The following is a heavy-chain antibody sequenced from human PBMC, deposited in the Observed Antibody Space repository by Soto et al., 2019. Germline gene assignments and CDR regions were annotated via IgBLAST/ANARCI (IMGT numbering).Heavy chain of an antibody. CDR2: MNPNSGNT. Sequence: QVQLVQSGAEVKKHGASVKVSCKASVYTFTSYDINWVRQATGQGLERMGWMNPNSGNTAYAQKFLGRVTMTRNTSISTAYMALSSLRSEDTAVYYCARERTRGFDPWGQGTRVTVSS. V-gene: IGHV1-8*01. CDR1: VYTFTSYD. CDR3: ARERTRGFDP. J-gene: IGHJ5*02.